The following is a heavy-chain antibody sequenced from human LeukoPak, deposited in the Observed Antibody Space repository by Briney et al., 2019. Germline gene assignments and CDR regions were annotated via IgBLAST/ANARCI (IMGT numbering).Heavy chain of an antibody. J-gene: IGHJ5*02. CDR2: IIPIFGTA. D-gene: IGHD2-2*01. Sequence: SVKVSCKASGGTFSSYAISWVRQAPGQGLEWMGGIIPIFGTANYAQKFQGRVTITTDGSTSTAYMELSSLRSEDTAVYYCARDIVVVPGSWFDPWGQGTLVTVSS. V-gene: IGHV1-69*05. CDR1: GGTFSSYA. CDR3: ARDIVVVPGSWFDP.